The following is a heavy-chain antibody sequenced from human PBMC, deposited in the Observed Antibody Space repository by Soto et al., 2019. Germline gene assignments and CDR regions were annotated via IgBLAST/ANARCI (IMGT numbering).Heavy chain of an antibody. J-gene: IGHJ4*02. CDR2: IRPRSDGGTT. D-gene: IGHD2-2*02. Sequence: TGGSLRLSCAASGFTFNNAWMNWVRQAPGKGLEWVGRIRPRSDGGTTDYAAPVKGRFAISRDDSKNMVYLQMDSLKSEDTALYYCTTYTLSPSWGQGTLVTVSS. CDR1: GFTFNNAW. CDR3: TTYTLSPS. V-gene: IGHV3-15*07.